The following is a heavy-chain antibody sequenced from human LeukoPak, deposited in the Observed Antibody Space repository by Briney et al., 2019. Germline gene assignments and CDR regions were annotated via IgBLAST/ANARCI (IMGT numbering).Heavy chain of an antibody. CDR2: VNPKSGYT. CDR3: ARVRGDYYFDY. D-gene: IGHD3-16*01. CDR1: GYTFTRYD. V-gene: IGHV1-8*03. J-gene: IGHJ4*02. Sequence: GASVKVPCKASGYTFTRYDINWVRQATGQGLERMGWVNPKSGYTGYAQKFQGRVTITRDTSINTAYMELSSLTSEDTAVYYCARVRGDYYFDYWGQGTLVSVSS.